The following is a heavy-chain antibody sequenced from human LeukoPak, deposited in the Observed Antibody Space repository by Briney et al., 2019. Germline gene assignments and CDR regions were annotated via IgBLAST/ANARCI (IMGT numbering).Heavy chain of an antibody. J-gene: IGHJ4*02. CDR2: ISSSSSTI. CDR3: ARDYRSSSGWTVDY. Sequence: GGSLRLSCAASGFTFSSYSMIWVGQGQGKGLEWVSYISSSSSTIYYADSVKGRFTISRDNAKNSLHLQMHSLRDEDTAVYYCARDYRSSSGWTVDYWGQGTLVTVSS. CDR1: GFTFSSYS. V-gene: IGHV3-48*02. D-gene: IGHD6-19*01.